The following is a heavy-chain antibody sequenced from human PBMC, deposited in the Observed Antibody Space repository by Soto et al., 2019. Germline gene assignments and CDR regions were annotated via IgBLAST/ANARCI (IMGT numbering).Heavy chain of an antibody. CDR2: IYYSGST. CDR3: ARFVQNDAFDI. Sequence: ASETLSLPGTVSGCSISSYYWSWIRQPPGKGLEWIGYIYYSGSTNYNPSLKSRVTISVDTSKNQFSLKLSSVTAADTAVYYCARFVQNDAFDIWGQGTMVTVSS. J-gene: IGHJ3*02. V-gene: IGHV4-59*01. D-gene: IGHD1-1*01. CDR1: GCSISSYY.